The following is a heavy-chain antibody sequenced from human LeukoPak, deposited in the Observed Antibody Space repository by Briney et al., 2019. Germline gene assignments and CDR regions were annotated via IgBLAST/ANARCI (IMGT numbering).Heavy chain of an antibody. CDR1: GFTFTNYD. J-gene: IGHJ4*02. Sequence: ASVKVSCKTSGFTFTNYDISWLRQAPGQGLEWMGWISAYNGDTKFAQNLQGRFTMTTDTSTTTAYMELRSLRSDDTAVYYCARDFSNTSGFKVVVDFWGQGTLVTVSS. CDR3: ARDFSNTSGFKVVVDF. D-gene: IGHD3-22*01. V-gene: IGHV1-18*01. CDR2: ISAYNGDT.